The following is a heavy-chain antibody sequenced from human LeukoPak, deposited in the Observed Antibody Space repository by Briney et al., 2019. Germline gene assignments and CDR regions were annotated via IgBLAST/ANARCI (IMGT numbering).Heavy chain of an antibody. Sequence: GGSLRLSCAASGFAFSNYAMSWVRQAPGKGLEWVSAISGTGGNTYYADSVKGRFTISRDNSKNTLHLQMNSLRAEDMAVYYCAKDATIAPRLVDYWGQGTLVTVSS. V-gene: IGHV3-23*01. CDR3: AKDATIAPRLVDY. J-gene: IGHJ4*02. CDR1: GFAFSNYA. CDR2: ISGTGGNT. D-gene: IGHD6-6*01.